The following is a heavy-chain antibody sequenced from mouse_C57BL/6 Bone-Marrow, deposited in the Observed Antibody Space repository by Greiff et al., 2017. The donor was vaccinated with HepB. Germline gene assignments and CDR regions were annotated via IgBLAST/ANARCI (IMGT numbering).Heavy chain of an antibody. D-gene: IGHD1-1*01. CDR3: TTSPITTVVPWYFDV. CDR2: IDPENGDT. V-gene: IGHV14-4*01. Sequence: EVQLQQSGAELVRPGASVKLSCTASGFNIKDDYMHWVKQRPEQGLEWIGWIDPENGDTEYASKFQGKATIPADTSSNTAYLQLSSLTSEDTAVYYCTTSPITTVVPWYFDVWGTGTTVTVSS. J-gene: IGHJ1*03. CDR1: GFNIKDDY.